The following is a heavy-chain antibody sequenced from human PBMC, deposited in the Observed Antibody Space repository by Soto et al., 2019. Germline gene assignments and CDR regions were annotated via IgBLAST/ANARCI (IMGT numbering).Heavy chain of an antibody. Sequence: EVQLLESGGGLVQPGGSLRLSCAASGFTFSSYAMSWVRQAPGKGLEWVSAISGSGGSTYYADSVKRLFTIYRGYSNSRRYLRMDRLRAEDTSVYCCAKDLLVRHIVVVPAAPGYWGQGTLVTVS. CDR1: GFTFSSYA. CDR3: AKDLLVRHIVVVPAAPGY. D-gene: IGHD2-2*01. J-gene: IGHJ4*02. V-gene: IGHV3-23*01. CDR2: ISGSGGST.